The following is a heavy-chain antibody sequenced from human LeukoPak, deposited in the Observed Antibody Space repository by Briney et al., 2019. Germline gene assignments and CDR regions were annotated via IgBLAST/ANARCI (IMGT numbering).Heavy chain of an antibody. V-gene: IGHV3-30-3*01. CDR2: ISYDGSNK. J-gene: IGHJ4*02. CDR3: ARANIIIVPPAIRLPDF. CDR1: GFTFSSYA. Sequence: GGSLRLSCAASGFTFSSYAMHWVRQAPGKGLEWVTVISYDGSNKYYADSVKGRFTISRDNSKNTLYLQMHSLRAEDTAVYYCARANIIIVPPAIRLPDFWGQGTLVTVSS. D-gene: IGHD2-2*02.